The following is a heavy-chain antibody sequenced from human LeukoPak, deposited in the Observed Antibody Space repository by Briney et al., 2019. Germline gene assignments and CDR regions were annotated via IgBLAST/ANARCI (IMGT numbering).Heavy chain of an antibody. J-gene: IGHJ4*02. CDR2: INHSGST. D-gene: IGHD2/OR15-2a*01. CDR1: GGSFSGYY. V-gene: IGHV4-34*01. CDR3: ARGPLREIGDF. Sequence: SETLSLTCAVYGGSFSGYYWSWIRQPPGKGLEWIGEINHSGSTNYNPSLKSRVTISVDTSKNQFSLKLSSVTAADTAVYYCARGPLREIGDFWGQGTLVSVSS.